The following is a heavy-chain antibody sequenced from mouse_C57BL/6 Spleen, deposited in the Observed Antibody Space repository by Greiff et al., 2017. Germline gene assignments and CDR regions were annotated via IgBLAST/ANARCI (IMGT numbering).Heavy chain of an antibody. D-gene: IGHD1-1*01. V-gene: IGHV1-50*01. CDR1: GYTFTSYW. Sequence: QVHVKQPGAELVKPGASVKLSCKASGYTFTSYWMQWVKQRPGQGLEWIGEIDPSDSYTNYNQKFKGKATLTVDTSSSTAYMQLSSLTSEDSAVYYCARLNYGSSRGDYGGQGTTLTVSS. CDR2: IDPSDSYT. J-gene: IGHJ2*01. CDR3: ARLNYGSSRGDY.